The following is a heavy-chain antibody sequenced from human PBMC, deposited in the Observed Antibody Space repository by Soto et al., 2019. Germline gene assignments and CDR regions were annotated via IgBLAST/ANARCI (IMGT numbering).Heavy chain of an antibody. J-gene: IGHJ4*02. CDR2: INTGNDKT. Sequence: GASLKVSCKASGYTFSNYAMHWVRQAPGQRLEWMGWINTGNDKTKYSENFQGRVTITRDTSASIVYMELSSLRAEDTAVYYCARDYSSYGPFDYWGQGTLVTVSS. D-gene: IGHD5-18*01. CDR1: GYTFSNYA. CDR3: ARDYSSYGPFDY. V-gene: IGHV1-3*04.